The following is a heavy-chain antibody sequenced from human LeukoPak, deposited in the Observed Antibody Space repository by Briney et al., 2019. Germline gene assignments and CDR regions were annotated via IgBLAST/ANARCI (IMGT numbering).Heavy chain of an antibody. D-gene: IGHD2-15*01. CDR1: GYSFTSYW. CDR2: IYPGDSDT. J-gene: IGHJ4*02. Sequence: GESLKISCKGSGYSFTSYWIGWVRQMPGKGLEWMGIIYPGDSDTRYSPSFQGQVTISADKSISTAYLQWSSLKASDTAIYYCARQYCSGGSCHYPPLDYWGQGTLVTVSS. V-gene: IGHV5-51*01. CDR3: ARQYCSGGSCHYPPLDY.